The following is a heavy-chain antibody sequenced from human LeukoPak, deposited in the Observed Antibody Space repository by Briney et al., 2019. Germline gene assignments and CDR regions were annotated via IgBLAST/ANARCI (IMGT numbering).Heavy chain of an antibody. CDR1: GYPFLEFG. D-gene: IGHD4-17*01. J-gene: IGHJ4*02. CDR3: ARDRLGGDLTGESLY. Sequence: ASVSVSYTTSGYPFLEFGISWVRQAPGQGREWMGWISVHNDNRHYRQKFQGRLTMTADTSSGTLYMELTSLTSDDTALYYCARDRLGGDLTGESLYWGQGTPVTVSS. CDR2: ISVHNDNR. V-gene: IGHV1-18*01.